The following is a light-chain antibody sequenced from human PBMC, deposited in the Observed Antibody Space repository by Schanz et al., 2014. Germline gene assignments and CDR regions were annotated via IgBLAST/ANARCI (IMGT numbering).Light chain of an antibody. V-gene: IGLV2-18*02. CDR2: EVN. CDR1: SGDVGSYNR. CDR3: QSYDSSLSGVV. Sequence: QSALTQPPSVSGSPGQSVTISCTGTSGDVGSYNRVSWYQQPPGTAPKLMIYEVNNRPSGVPDRFSGSKSGSTASLTISGLQAEDEADYYCQSYDSSLSGVVFGGGTKLTVL. J-gene: IGLJ2*01.